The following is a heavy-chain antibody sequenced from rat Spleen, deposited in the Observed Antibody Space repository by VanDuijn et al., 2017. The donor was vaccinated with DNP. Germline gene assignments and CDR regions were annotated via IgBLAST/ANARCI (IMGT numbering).Heavy chain of an antibody. D-gene: IGHD1-6*01. CDR2: ITSSGGST. Sequence: EVQLVESGGDLVQPGRSLKLSCVASGFTFNNYWMTWFRQVPGKGLEWVASITSSGGSTYYPDSVKGRFTISRDNAKNTLYLQMNSLRSEDTATYYCARGDTTDYYYPHYFDYWGQGVMVTVSS. V-gene: IGHV5-31*01. J-gene: IGHJ2*01. CDR3: ARGDTTDYYYPHYFDY. CDR1: GFTFNNYW.